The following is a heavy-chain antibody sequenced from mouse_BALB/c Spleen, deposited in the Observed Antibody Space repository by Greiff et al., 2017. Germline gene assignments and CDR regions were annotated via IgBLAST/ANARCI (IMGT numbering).Heavy chain of an antibody. CDR2: ISSGSSTI. Sequence: DVKLVESGGGLVQPGGSRKLSCAASGFTFSSFGMHWVRQAPEKGLEWVAYISSGSSTIYYADTVKGRFTISRDNPKNTLFLQMTSLRSEDTAMYYCARGGRYGYYAMDYWGQGTSVTVSS. CDR3: ARGGRYGYYAMDY. D-gene: IGHD2-14*01. V-gene: IGHV5-17*02. J-gene: IGHJ4*01. CDR1: GFTFSSFG.